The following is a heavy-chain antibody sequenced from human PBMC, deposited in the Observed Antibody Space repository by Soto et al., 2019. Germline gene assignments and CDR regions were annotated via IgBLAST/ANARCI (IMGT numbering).Heavy chain of an antibody. V-gene: IGHV3-33*01. D-gene: IGHD2-15*01. Sequence: EGSLRLSCAAYGSAFRTHGMHWVRLAPGKGLEWVAVIWGDGSKKYYADSVKGRFTISKDNSKNTLFLQMNTLRAEDTAVYYCARGAGVAGAFDSWGQVTPDTFSP. CDR1: GSAFRTHG. J-gene: IGHJ4*02. CDR3: ARGAGVAGAFDS. CDR2: IWGDGSKK.